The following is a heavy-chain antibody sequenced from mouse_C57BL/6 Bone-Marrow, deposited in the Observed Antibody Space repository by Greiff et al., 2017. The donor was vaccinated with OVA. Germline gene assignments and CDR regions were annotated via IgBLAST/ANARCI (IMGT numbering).Heavy chain of an antibody. CDR1: GYAFSSSW. CDR2: IYPGDGDT. CDR3: SRAYYGVGAQDY. V-gene: IGHV1-82*01. J-gene: IGHJ4*01. Sequence: QVQLQQSGPELVKPGASVKISCKASGYAFSSSWMNWVKQRPGKGLEWIGRIYPGDGDTNYNGKFKGKATLTADKSSSTAYMQLKSLTSEDSAVDDYSRAYYGVGAQDYWGQGTSVTVSS. D-gene: IGHD1-2*01.